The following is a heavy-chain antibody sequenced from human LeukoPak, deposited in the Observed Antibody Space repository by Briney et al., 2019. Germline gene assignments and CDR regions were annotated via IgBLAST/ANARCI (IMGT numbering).Heavy chain of an antibody. CDR2: IVVGSGNT. J-gene: IGHJ4*02. CDR1: GFTFTSSA. Sequence: GASVKVSCKASGFTFTSSAVQWVRQARGQGLEWIGWIVVGSGNTNYAQKFQERVTINRDMSTSTAYMELSNLRSEDTAVYYCATDDVTTGTKSALGYWGQGTLVTVSS. V-gene: IGHV1-58*01. CDR3: ATDDVTTGTKSALGY. D-gene: IGHD1-1*01.